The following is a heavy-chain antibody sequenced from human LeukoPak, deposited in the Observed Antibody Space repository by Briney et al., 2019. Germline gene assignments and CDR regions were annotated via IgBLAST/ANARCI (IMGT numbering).Heavy chain of an antibody. CDR2: INPNSGGT. CDR3: ASGYSGYDSRVDY. CDR1: GYTFTGYY. V-gene: IGHV1-2*02. D-gene: IGHD5-12*01. Sequence: ASVKVSCKSSGYTFTGYYMHWVRQAPGQGLEWMGWINPNSGGTNYAQKFQGRVTMTRDTSISTAYMELSRLRSDDTAVYYRASGYSGYDSRVDYWGQGTLVTVSS. J-gene: IGHJ4*02.